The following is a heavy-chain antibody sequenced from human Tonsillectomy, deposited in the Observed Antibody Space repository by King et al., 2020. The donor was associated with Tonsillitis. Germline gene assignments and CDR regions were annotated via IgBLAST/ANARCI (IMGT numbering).Heavy chain of an antibody. D-gene: IGHD5-18*01. CDR2: ISGSGGST. V-gene: IGHV3-23*04. Sequence: DVQLVESGGGLVQPGGSLRLSCAASGFTFSSSAMAWVRQAPGKGLEWGSGISGSGGSTYYADSVKGRFTISRDNSKNTMYMQMNILGAEDTSGYYCAKVVSTAMVYYFDYWGQGTLVTVSS. CDR1: GFTFSSSA. CDR3: AKVVSTAMVYYFDY. J-gene: IGHJ4*02.